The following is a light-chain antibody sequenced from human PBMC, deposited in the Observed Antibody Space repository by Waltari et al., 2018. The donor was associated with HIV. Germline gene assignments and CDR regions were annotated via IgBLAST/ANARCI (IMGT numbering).Light chain of an antibody. CDR1: SSNIGAGYD. CDR3: QSHDRSLSGPWV. V-gene: IGLV1-40*01. J-gene: IGLJ3*02. Sequence: QSVLTQPPSVSGAPGQTVTISCDGSSSNIGAGYDVHWYKQVPGTSPKLVIYSYINRPSGVPDRFSASKSGTSASLAITGLQAEDEAHYYCQSHDRSLSGPWVFGGGTKLTVL. CDR2: SYI.